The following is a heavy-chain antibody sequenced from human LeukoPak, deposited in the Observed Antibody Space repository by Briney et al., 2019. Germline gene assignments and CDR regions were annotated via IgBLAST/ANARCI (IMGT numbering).Heavy chain of an antibody. V-gene: IGHV3-30*03. CDR2: ISYDGSNK. J-gene: IGHJ4*02. CDR1: GFTVSSNY. Sequence: GGSLRLSCAASGFTVSSNYMSWVRQAPGKGLEWVAVISYDGSNKYYADSVKGRFTISRDNSKNTLYLQMNSLRAEDTAVYYCAGGRPNSRRSPFDYWGQGTLVTVSS. CDR3: AGGRPNSRRSPFDY. D-gene: IGHD1-14*01.